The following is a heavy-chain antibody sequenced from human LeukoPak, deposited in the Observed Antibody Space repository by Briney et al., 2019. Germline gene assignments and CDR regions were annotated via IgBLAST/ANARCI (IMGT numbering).Heavy chain of an antibody. CDR2: IIPIFGTA. CDR3: ARGWYLDTAMARGY. Sequence: SVKVSCKASGGTFSSYAISWVRQAPGQGLEWMGRIIPIFGTANYAQKFQGRVTITTDESTSTAYLELSSLRSEDTAVYYCARGWYLDTAMARGYWGQGTLVTVSS. D-gene: IGHD5-18*01. V-gene: IGHV1-69*05. J-gene: IGHJ4*02. CDR1: GGTFSSYA.